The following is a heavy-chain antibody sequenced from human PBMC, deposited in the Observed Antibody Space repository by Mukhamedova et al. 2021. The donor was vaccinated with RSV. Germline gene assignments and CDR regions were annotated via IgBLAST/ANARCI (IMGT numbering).Heavy chain of an antibody. V-gene: IGHV1-58*01. Sequence: RGQRLEWIGWIDVARDATNYAQIFRGRVTITRDVFTSTAYLDLYSLTSDDTAVYYCAADRFGRLGWNSWIVGWFDPWGQGTLVTV. CDR2: IDVARDAT. J-gene: IGHJ5*02. D-gene: IGHD6-19*01. CDR3: AADRFGRLGWNSWIVGWFDP.